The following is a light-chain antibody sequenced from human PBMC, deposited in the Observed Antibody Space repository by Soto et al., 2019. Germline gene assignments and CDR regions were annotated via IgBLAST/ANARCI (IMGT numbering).Light chain of an antibody. CDR3: QHYNSYSEA. V-gene: IGKV1-5*01. CDR2: DAS. Sequence: IQMTQSPSTLSASVGDRVTITCRASQSISSWLAWYQQKPGKAPKLLIYDASSLESGVPSRFSGSGSGTEFTLTISSLQPDDFATYYCQHYNSYSEALGQGTKVDIK. CDR1: QSISSW. J-gene: IGKJ1*01.